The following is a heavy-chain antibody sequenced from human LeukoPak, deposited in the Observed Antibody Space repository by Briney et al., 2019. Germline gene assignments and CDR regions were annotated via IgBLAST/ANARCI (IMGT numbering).Heavy chain of an antibody. Sequence: GGSLRLSFAASGFTFEDYAMHWVRQAPGKGLEWVSLVSGGGGGSNYADSVKGRFTGSRDNSKNSLYLQMNSLRTEDTALYYCARDIYCSGSNCYAPFDYWGQGTLVTVSS. J-gene: IGHJ4*02. V-gene: IGHV3-43*02. CDR2: VSGGGGGS. D-gene: IGHD2-2*01. CDR3: ARDIYCSGSNCYAPFDY. CDR1: GFTFEDYA.